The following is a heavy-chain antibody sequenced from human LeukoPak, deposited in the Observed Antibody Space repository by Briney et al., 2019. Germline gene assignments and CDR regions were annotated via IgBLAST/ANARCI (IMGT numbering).Heavy chain of an antibody. Sequence: GGSLRLSCAASGFTVSSNYMSWVRQAPGKGLEWVSIIYAGGSTDYADSVKGRFTISRDNSMNTLYLQMNSLRTEDTAVYYCATSRGSSFDYWGQGTLVTVSS. CDR3: ATSRGSSFDY. J-gene: IGHJ4*02. CDR2: IYAGGST. V-gene: IGHV3-53*01. CDR1: GFTVSSNY. D-gene: IGHD1-26*01.